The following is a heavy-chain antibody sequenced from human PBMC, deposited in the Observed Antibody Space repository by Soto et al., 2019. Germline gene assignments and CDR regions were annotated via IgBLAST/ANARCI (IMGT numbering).Heavy chain of an antibody. D-gene: IGHD2-2*01. J-gene: IGHJ6*02. Sequence: QVQLVESGGGVVQPGRSLRLSCAASGFTFSSYGMHWVRQAPGKGLEWVAVISYDGSNKYYADSVKGRFTISRDNSKNTLYLQMNSLRAEDTAVYYYAKNFCSSTSCYRVYYYGMDVWGQGTTVTVSS. V-gene: IGHV3-30*18. CDR3: AKNFCSSTSCYRVYYYGMDV. CDR2: ISYDGSNK. CDR1: GFTFSSYG.